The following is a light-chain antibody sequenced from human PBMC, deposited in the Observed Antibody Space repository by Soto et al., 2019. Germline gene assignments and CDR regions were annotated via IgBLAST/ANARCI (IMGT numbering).Light chain of an antibody. Sequence: EIVMTQSPATLSVSPGERATLSCRASQSVSSYLAWYQQKPGLPPRLLIYDASTRATGIPDRFSGSGSGTDFTLTISSLQSADFAVYYCQQYVDSPGTFGQGTRVEVK. J-gene: IGKJ1*01. CDR2: DAS. V-gene: IGKV3-15*01. CDR1: QSVSSY. CDR3: QQYVDSPGT.